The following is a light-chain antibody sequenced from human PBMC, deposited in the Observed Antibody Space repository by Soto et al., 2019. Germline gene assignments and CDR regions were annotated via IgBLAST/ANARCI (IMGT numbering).Light chain of an antibody. J-gene: IGLJ7*01. V-gene: IGLV2-14*03. CDR2: HVT. CDR1: SSDIGHYDY. Sequence: QSALTQPASVSGSPGQSITISCTGTSSDIGHYDYVSWYQQHPGKAPKLMIYHVTYRPSGVSNRYSGAKSGNSASLTISGLQADDEADYYCCSLTTSHTYVFGSGTQLTVL. CDR3: CSLTTSHTYV.